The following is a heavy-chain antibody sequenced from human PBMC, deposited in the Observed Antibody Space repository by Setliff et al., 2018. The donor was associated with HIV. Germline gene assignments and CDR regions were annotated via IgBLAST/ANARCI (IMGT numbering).Heavy chain of an antibody. J-gene: IGHJ4*01. Sequence: GGSLRLSCEASESTFYAMHWVRQAPGKGLEWLAVISYDGTSKYYADSVKGRFTISRDNAKNSVFLQMNRLRGEDTGVYYCARLGTARSFDIWGLGTLVTVSS. CDR1: ESTFYA. D-gene: IGHD7-27*01. V-gene: IGHV3-30*04. CDR3: ARLGTARSFDI. CDR2: ISYDGTSK.